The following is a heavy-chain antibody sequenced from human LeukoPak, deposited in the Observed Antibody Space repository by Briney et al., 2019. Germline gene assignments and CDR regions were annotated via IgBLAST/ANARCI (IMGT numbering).Heavy chain of an antibody. CDR1: GGTFSSYA. Sequence: SVKVSCKASGGTFSSYAISWVRQAPGQGREWMGRIIPIFGTTNYAQKFQGRVTITTDESTSTAYMELSSLRSEDTAVYYCAREELGHDYGDPTSHFDYWGQGTLVTVSS. CDR2: IIPIFGTT. D-gene: IGHD4-17*01. J-gene: IGHJ4*02. CDR3: AREELGHDYGDPTSHFDY. V-gene: IGHV1-69*05.